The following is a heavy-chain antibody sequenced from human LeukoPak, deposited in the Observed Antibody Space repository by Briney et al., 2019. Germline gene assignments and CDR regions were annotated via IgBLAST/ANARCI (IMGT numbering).Heavy chain of an antibody. J-gene: IGHJ6*03. CDR3: AREGPAASTFFYFMDV. CDR2: MYTSGAA. CDR1: GDSISNYY. D-gene: IGHD2-2*01. Sequence: SETLSLTCTASGDSISNYYWSWIRRPAGKGLEWIGRMYTSGAANYNPSLKSRATMSVDTSKNQLSLRLSSVTAADRAVYYCAREGPAASTFFYFMDVWGKGTTVTVSS. V-gene: IGHV4-4*07.